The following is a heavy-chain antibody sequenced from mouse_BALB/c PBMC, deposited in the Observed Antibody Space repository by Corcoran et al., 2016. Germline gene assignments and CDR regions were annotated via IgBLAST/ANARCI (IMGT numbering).Heavy chain of an antibody. V-gene: IGHV9-3-1*01. CDR2: INAYTGAP. J-gene: IGHJ4*01. CDR1: GYTFTNYG. CDR3: SREPYAMDY. Sequence: QIQLVQSGPELKKPGETVKISCNASGYTFTNYGMHWVKQAPVRGFKWMGWINAYTGAPTYTDDLKGRFAFSLDTSASTAYLQINHLKNEETATFFCSREPYAMDYWGQGTSVTVSA.